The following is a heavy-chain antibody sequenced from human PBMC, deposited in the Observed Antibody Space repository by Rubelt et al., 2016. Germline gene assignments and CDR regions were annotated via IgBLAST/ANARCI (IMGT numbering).Heavy chain of an antibody. J-gene: IGHJ4*02. CDR2: IYSDVSST. CDR3: ASDTYYYDRSSNEDY. D-gene: IGHD3-9*01. CDR1: GFSFSMYW. Sequence: GSLRLSCAASGFSFSMYWMHWVRQVPGKGLVWVSRIYSDVSSTTYADSVKGRFTISRDNAKNSLYLLMNSLRVDDTAVYYCASDTYYYDRSSNEDYWGQGTLVTVSS. V-gene: IGHV3-74*01.